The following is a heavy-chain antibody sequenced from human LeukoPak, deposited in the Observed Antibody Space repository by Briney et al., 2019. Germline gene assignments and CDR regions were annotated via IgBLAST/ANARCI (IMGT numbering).Heavy chain of an antibody. CDR2: IYPTDSDT. CDR3: VRHAASTGATRLDV. Sequence: PGQSLKTSCKGSGYIFSSYWIGWVRQMPGKGLEWMGIIYPTDSDTRYSPSFQGQVTISVDKSINTTFLQWSSLRASDTAMYYCVRHAASTGATRLDVWGQGTTVTVSS. V-gene: IGHV5-51*01. CDR1: GYIFSSYW. D-gene: IGHD1-7*01. J-gene: IGHJ6*02.